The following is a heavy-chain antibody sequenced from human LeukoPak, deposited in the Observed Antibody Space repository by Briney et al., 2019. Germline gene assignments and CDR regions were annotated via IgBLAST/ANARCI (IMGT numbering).Heavy chain of an antibody. J-gene: IGHJ4*02. CDR1: GFTFKNFP. CDR2: TSNDGTNQ. V-gene: IGHV3-30*04. CDR3: ARVDDYYDSSGYLFDY. Sequence: GGSLRLSCSGSGFTFKNFPMHWVRQAPGKGLEWVASTSNDGTNQYDADFVKGRFTISRDNSKNTLYLQMNSLRAEDTAVYYCARVDDYYDSSGYLFDYWGQGTLVTVSS. D-gene: IGHD3-22*01.